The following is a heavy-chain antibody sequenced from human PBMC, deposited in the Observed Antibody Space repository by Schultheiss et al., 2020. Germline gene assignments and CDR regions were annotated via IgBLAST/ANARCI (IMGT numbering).Heavy chain of an antibody. CDR2: IYYSGST. V-gene: IGHV4-39*01. CDR3: ARSFGWFAENPPSDY. Sequence: SETLSLTCTVSGGSISSSSYYWGWIRQPPGKGLEWIGYIYYSGSTYYNPSLKSLVTISVDTSKNQFSLQLNSVTPEDTAVYYCARSFGWFAENPPSDYWGQGTLVTVSS. D-gene: IGHD3-10*01. J-gene: IGHJ4*02. CDR1: GGSISSSSYY.